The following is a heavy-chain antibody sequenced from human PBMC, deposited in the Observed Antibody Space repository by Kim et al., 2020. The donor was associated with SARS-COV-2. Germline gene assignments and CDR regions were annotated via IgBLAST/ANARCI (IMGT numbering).Heavy chain of an antibody. Sequence: GGSLRLSCAASGFTFSNAWMSWVRQAPGKGLEWVGRIKSKTDGGTTDYAAPVKGRFTISRDDSKNTLYLQMNSLKTEDTAVYYCTTDVSQQLGLQDFAYWGQGTLVTVSS. CDR2: IKSKTDGGTT. J-gene: IGHJ4*02. CDR3: TTDVSQQLGLQDFAY. D-gene: IGHD6-13*01. CDR1: GFTFSNAW. V-gene: IGHV3-15*01.